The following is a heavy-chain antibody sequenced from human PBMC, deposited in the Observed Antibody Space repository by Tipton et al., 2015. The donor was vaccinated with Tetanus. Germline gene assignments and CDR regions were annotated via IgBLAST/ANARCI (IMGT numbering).Heavy chain of an antibody. V-gene: IGHV3-30*02. D-gene: IGHD6-13*01. J-gene: IGHJ4*02. CDR1: GFTFRESA. CDR2: IWYDGSNK. Sequence: PLRLSCAASGFTFRESAMHWVRQAPGKGLEWVAFIWYDGSNKYYVDSVKGRFTVSRDNAKNSLYLQMNSLRAEDTALYYCAKGGGGTSSWPFDYWGQGTLVTVSS. CDR3: AKGGGGTSSWPFDY.